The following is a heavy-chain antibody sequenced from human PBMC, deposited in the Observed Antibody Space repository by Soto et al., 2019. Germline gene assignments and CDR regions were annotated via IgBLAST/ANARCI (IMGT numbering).Heavy chain of an antibody. D-gene: IGHD3-22*01. CDR1: GYSFSFYR. CDR3: ATAYVYDFENSNYYRDAFDI. Sequence: GESLKISCKASGYSFSFYRIGWVRQMPGKGLEWMAIMYPDDSDIRYSPSFEAHVTISADKSTSTAFLQWSSLKASDTAMYYCATAYVYDFENSNYYRDAFDIWGQGTLVTVSS. V-gene: IGHV5-51*01. J-gene: IGHJ3*02. CDR2: MYPDDSDI.